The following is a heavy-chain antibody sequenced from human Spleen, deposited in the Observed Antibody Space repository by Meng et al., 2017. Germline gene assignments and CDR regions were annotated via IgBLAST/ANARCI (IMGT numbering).Heavy chain of an antibody. V-gene: IGHV3-30*01. CDR3: ARVEGYYLYYFDY. CDR2: ISYDGSNK. D-gene: IGHD3-22*01. J-gene: IGHJ4*02. CDR1: GFTFSSYA. Sequence: GESLKISCAASGFTFSSYAMHWVRQAPGKGLEWVAVISYDGSNKYYADSVKGRFTISRDNSKNTLYLQMNSLRVEDTAVYYCARVEGYYLYYFDYWGQGTLVTVSS.